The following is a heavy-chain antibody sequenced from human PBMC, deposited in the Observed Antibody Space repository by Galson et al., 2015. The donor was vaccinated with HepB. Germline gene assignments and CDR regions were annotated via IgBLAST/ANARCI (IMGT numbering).Heavy chain of an antibody. CDR3: ARGDSTVTTPYYFDY. Sequence: SVKVSCKASGYTFTSYGISWVRQAPGQGLEWMGWISAYNGNTNYAQKLQGRVTMTTDTSTSTAYMELRSLRSDDTAVYYCARGDSTVTTPYYFDYWGQGTLVAVSS. D-gene: IGHD4-11*01. V-gene: IGHV1-18*01. CDR1: GYTFTSYG. CDR2: ISAYNGNT. J-gene: IGHJ4*02.